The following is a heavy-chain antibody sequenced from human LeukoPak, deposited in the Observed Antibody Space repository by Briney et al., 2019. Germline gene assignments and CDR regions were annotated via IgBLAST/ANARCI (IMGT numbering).Heavy chain of an antibody. CDR1: GFTFSSYW. CDR3: ARVNHYDSSGFPSYYFDY. V-gene: IGHV3-7*01. D-gene: IGHD3-22*01. J-gene: IGHJ4*02. CDR2: IKQDGSEK. Sequence: GGSLRLSCAASGFTFSSYWMSWVRQAAGKGLEWEANIKQDGSEKYYVDSVKGRFTISRDNAKNSLYLQMNSLRAEDTAVYYCARVNHYDSSGFPSYYFDYRGQGTLVTVSS.